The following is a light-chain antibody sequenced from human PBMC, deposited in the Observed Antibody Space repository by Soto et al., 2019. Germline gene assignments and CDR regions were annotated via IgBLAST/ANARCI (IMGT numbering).Light chain of an antibody. Sequence: EIVLTQSPGTLSLSPGERATLSCRASQSVNRNYIAWYQQKPGQAPRLLFYGASSRVTGIPQRLSGSGSGTDFTLTISSLQSEDFAVYYCLQYKDWPSTFGQGTRLEIK. CDR3: LQYKDWPST. J-gene: IGKJ5*01. V-gene: IGKV3-20*01. CDR1: QSVNRNY. CDR2: GAS.